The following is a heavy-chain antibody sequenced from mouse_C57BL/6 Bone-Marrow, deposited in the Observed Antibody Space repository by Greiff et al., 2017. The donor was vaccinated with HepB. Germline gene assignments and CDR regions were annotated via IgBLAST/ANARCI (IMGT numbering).Heavy chain of an antibody. CDR1: GYSITSGYY. D-gene: IGHD1-1*01. V-gene: IGHV3-6*01. Sequence: DVKLQESGPGLVKPSQSLSLTCSVTGYSITSGYYWNWIRQFPGNKLEWMGYISYDGSNNYNPSLKNRISITRDTSKNQFFLKLNSVTTEDTATYYCARGGYGSSYPYAMDYWGQGTSVTVSS. CDR2: ISYDGSN. J-gene: IGHJ4*01. CDR3: ARGGYGSSYPYAMDY.